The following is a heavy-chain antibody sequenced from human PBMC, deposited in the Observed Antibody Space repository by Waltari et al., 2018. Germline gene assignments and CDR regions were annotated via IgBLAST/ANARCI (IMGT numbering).Heavy chain of an antibody. V-gene: IGHV4-38-2*02. Sequence: QVQLQESGPGLVKPSETLSLTCAVSGYSISSGYYWGWIRQPPGKGLEWIGSIYNSGRTYYNPSLRSRVTISVDTSKNQFSLKLSSVTAADTAVYYCAREPNFGVVHDAFDIWGQGTMVTVSS. J-gene: IGHJ3*02. CDR3: AREPNFGVVHDAFDI. CDR2: IYNSGRT. D-gene: IGHD3-3*01. CDR1: GYSISSGYY.